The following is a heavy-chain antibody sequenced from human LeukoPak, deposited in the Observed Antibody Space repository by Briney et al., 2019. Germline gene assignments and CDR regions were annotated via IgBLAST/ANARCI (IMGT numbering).Heavy chain of an antibody. CDR2: IIPIFGTA. J-gene: IGHJ4*02. V-gene: IGHV1-69*13. CDR1: GGTFSSYA. CDR3: ASSPLYSSSYFFDY. D-gene: IGHD6-6*01. Sequence: GASVKVSCKASGGTFSSYAISWARQAPGQGLEWMGGIIPIFGTANYAQKFQGRVTITADESTSTAYMELSSLRSEDTAVYYCASSPLYSSSYFFDYWGQGTLVTVSS.